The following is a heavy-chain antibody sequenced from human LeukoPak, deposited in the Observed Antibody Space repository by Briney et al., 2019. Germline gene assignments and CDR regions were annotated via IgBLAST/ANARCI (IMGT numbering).Heavy chain of an antibody. V-gene: IGHV5-51*01. D-gene: IGHD6-19*01. Sequence: GESLQISCKGSGYSFTSYWIGWVRQMPGKGLEWMGIIYPGDSDTRYSPSFQGQVTISADKSISTAYLQWSSLKASDTAMYYCARPRISSGWLFDYWGQGTLVTVYS. CDR1: GYSFTSYW. CDR3: ARPRISSGWLFDY. J-gene: IGHJ4*02. CDR2: IYPGDSDT.